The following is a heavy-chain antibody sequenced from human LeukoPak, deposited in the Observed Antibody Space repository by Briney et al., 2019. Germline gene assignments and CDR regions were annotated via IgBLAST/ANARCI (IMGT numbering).Heavy chain of an antibody. CDR1: GFTFSTYA. J-gene: IGHJ3*02. CDR2: ISYGGSNK. Sequence: GGSLRLSCAASGFTFSTYALHWVRQAPGKGLEWVAVISYGGSNKYYADSVKGRFTISRDNSKNTLYLQMNSLRAEDTAVYYCARSPEPKYYYDSSGYYYRGRGAFDIWGQGTIVTVSS. D-gene: IGHD3-22*01. V-gene: IGHV3-30-3*01. CDR3: ARSPEPKYYYDSSGYYYRGRGAFDI.